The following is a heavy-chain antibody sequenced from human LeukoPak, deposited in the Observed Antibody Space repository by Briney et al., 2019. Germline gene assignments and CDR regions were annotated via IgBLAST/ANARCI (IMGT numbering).Heavy chain of an antibody. Sequence: GASVKVSCKASGGTFISYAISWVRQAPGQGLEWMGGIIPIFGTANYAQKFQGRVTITADESTSTAYMELSSLRSEDTAVYYCARVHCSGGSCYSEAFDIWGQGTMVTVSS. CDR1: GGTFISYA. D-gene: IGHD2-15*01. CDR3: ARVHCSGGSCYSEAFDI. J-gene: IGHJ3*02. V-gene: IGHV1-69*13. CDR2: IIPIFGTA.